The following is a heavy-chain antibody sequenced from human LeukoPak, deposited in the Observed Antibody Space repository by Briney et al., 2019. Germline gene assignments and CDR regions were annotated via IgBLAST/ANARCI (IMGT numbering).Heavy chain of an antibody. CDR2: ISDGGSAT. CDR3: TRENYVPDS. Sequence: GGSPRLSCVASGYTFSPYWMSWVRQTPGKGLEWVASISDGGSATYYVDSVRGRFTISRDDAKNSLFLQMNGLRADDTAVYYCTRENYVPDSWGQGTLVTVSS. V-gene: IGHV3-7*03. CDR1: GYTFSPYW. D-gene: IGHD3-10*02. J-gene: IGHJ4*02.